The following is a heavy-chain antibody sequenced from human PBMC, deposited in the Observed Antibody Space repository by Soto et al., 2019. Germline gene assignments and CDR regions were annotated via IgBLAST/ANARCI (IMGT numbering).Heavy chain of an antibody. CDR3: VRGFRFCSGGSCYSGWFDP. J-gene: IGHJ5*02. CDR2: INHSGST. D-gene: IGHD2-15*01. V-gene: IGHV4-34*01. CDR1: GGSFSGYY. Sequence: QVQLQQWGAGLLKPSETLSLTCVVYGGSFSGYYWSWIRQPPGKGLEWIGEINHSGSTNYNPSLKSRVTILVDTSKNQFSLKLSSVTAADTAVYYCVRGFRFCSGGSCYSGWFDPWGQGTLVTVSS.